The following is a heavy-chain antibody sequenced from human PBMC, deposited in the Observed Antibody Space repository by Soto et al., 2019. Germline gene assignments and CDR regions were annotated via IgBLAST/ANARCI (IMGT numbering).Heavy chain of an antibody. CDR2: MHHSGST. V-gene: IGHV4-59*08. J-gene: IGHJ6*02. CDR3: ARRLYYDSSGFEGGGMDV. CDR1: GVSTTSHY. D-gene: IGHD3-22*01. Sequence: PSETLSLTCTVSGVSTTSHYWSWIRQSPGKGLEWIAYMHHSGSTNYNPSLKSRVTVSIDTSKSQFSLKLSSVTAADTAVYYCARRLYYDSSGFEGGGMDVWGQGTTVTVSS.